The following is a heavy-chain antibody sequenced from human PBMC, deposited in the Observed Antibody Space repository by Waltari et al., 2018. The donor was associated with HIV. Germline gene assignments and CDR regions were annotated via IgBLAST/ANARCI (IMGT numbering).Heavy chain of an antibody. D-gene: IGHD1-1*01. Sequence: QVQLVQSGAEVKKPGASVKVSCKASGYTFTSYTMHWVRQAPVHSLEWMGWVNVGNGNTKNSQKFKGRGSLTADPSATTANMELRSLRSEDTAVYYCVREWTIERRMDLWGQGTLVTVSS. J-gene: IGHJ5*02. CDR3: VREWTIERRMDL. V-gene: IGHV1-3*01. CDR2: VNVGNGNT. CDR1: GYTFTSYT.